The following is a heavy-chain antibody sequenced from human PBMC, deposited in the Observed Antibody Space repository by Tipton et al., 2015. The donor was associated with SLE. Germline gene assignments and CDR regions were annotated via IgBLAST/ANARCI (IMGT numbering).Heavy chain of an antibody. V-gene: IGHV4-61*01. CDR3: ATLCGGDCYENYDN. J-gene: IGHJ4*02. CDR1: GASVSSASFY. Sequence: GLVKPSETLSLTCTVSGASVSSASFYWSWIRQPPGKGLECIGFSYFGGITNYNPSLKSRLTISVDMSKNQFSLKLSSVTAADTAVYYCATLCGGDCYENYDNWGQGIQVTVSS. CDR2: SYFGGIT. D-gene: IGHD2-21*02.